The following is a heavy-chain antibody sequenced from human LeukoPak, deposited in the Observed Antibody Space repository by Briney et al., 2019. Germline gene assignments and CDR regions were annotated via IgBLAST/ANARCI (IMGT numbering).Heavy chain of an antibody. V-gene: IGHV4-30-2*01. CDR1: GGSISSGGYS. J-gene: IGHJ6*02. D-gene: IGHD2-2*01. CDR3: ARGVPAAPPRYYYGMDV. CDR2: IYHSGST. Sequence: PSETLSLTCAVSGGSISSGGYSWSWLRQPPGKGLEWIGYIYHSGSTYYNPSLKSRVTISVDRSKNQFSLKLSSVTAADTAVYYCARGVPAAPPRYYYGMDVWGQGTTVTVSS.